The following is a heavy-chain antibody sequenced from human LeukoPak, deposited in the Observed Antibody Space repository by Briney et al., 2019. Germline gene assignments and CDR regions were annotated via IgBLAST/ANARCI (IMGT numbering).Heavy chain of an antibody. CDR3: AKDGDPMATITLADY. Sequence: GGSLRLSCAASGFTFSSYWMSWVRQAPGKGLEWVATIRQDGSEKLYVDSVKGRFTISRDNSKNTLYLQMNSLRAEDTAVYYCAKDGDPMATITLADYWGQGTLVTVSS. J-gene: IGHJ4*02. V-gene: IGHV3-7*03. CDR2: IRQDGSEK. CDR1: GFTFSSYW. D-gene: IGHD5-24*01.